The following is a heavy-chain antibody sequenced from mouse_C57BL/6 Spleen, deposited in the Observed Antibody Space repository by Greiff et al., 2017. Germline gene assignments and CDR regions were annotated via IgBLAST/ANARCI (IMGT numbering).Heavy chain of an antibody. CDR1: GYTSTEYT. V-gene: IGHV1-62-2*01. CDR3: EGHEEREGYYDAIDY. Sequence: VQLQQSGAELVKPGASVKLSCKASGYTSTEYTIHWVTQRPGQGFEWIGWFYPGSGRIKYNEKFKDKAPLTADISSSKFYMGVCRLKCGGSAVYFCEGHEEREGYYDAIDYWGQGTSVTVSS. D-gene: IGHD2-14*01. J-gene: IGHJ4*01. CDR2: FYPGSGRI.